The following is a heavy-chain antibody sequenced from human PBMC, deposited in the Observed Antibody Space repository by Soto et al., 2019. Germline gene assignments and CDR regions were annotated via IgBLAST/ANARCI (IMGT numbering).Heavy chain of an antibody. CDR2: IYYSGST. CDR3: ARQSVSQNGYSSSWYWVHDY. J-gene: IGHJ4*02. CDR1: GGSISSSSYC. V-gene: IGHV4-39*01. D-gene: IGHD6-13*01. Sequence: QLQLQESGPGLVKPSETLSLTCTVSGGSISSSSYCWGWIRQPPGKGLEWIGSIYYSGSTYYNPSLKSRVTISVDTSKNQFSLKLSSVTAADTAVYYCARQSVSQNGYSSSWYWVHDYWGQGTLVTVSS.